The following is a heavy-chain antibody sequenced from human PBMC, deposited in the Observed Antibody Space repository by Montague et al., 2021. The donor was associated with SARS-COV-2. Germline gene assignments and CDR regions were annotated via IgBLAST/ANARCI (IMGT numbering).Heavy chain of an antibody. CDR3: ARGARSSWYTYGMDV. CDR1: GGSFRGDY. J-gene: IGHJ6*02. V-gene: IGHV4-34*01. Sequence: SETLSLTCAVYGGSFRGDYWSWIRQPPGKGLEWIGEIIHGGGTTYNPTLRSRATISVDTSQNEFSLKLSSVTAADTAVYFCARGARSSWYTYGMDVWGQGNTVPGS. D-gene: IGHD6-13*01. CDR2: IIHGGGT.